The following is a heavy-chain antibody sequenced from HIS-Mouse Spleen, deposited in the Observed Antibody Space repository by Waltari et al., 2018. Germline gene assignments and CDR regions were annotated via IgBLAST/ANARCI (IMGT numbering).Heavy chain of an antibody. Sequence: QLQLQESGPGLVKPSETLSLTCTVSGGSISSSSYYWGWIRQPPGKGLEGIGSIYYSGSTYSNPSLKSRDTISVDTSKNQFSLKLSSVTAADTAVYYCAREIPYSSSWYDWYFDLWGRGTLVTVSS. CDR2: IYYSGST. CDR1: GGSISSSSYY. CDR3: AREIPYSSSWYDWYFDL. V-gene: IGHV4-39*07. J-gene: IGHJ2*01. D-gene: IGHD6-13*01.